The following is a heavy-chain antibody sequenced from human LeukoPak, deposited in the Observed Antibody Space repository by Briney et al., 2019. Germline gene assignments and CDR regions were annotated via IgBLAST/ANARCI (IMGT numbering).Heavy chain of an antibody. V-gene: IGHV1-69*01. CDR3: ARSSSSWYYFDY. CDR1: GGTFSSYA. D-gene: IGHD6-13*01. Sequence: ASVKVSCKASGGTFSSYAISWVQQAPGQGLEWMGGIIPIFGTANYAQKFQGRVTITADESTSTAYMELSSRRSEDTAVYYCARSSSSWYYFDYWGQGTLVTVSS. J-gene: IGHJ4*02. CDR2: IIPIFGTA.